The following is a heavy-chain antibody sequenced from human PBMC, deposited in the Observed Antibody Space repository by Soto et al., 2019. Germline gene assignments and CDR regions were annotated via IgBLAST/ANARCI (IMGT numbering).Heavy chain of an antibody. CDR2: ISYSGST. V-gene: IGHV4-59*01. Sequence: PSETLSLTCVVSGGSLSSYYWSWIRQPPGKGLEWIAYISYSGSTNYNPSLKSRVTISVDTSKNQFSLRLSSVTAADTAVYYCARSGYYFYAFDIWGQGTMVTVSS. J-gene: IGHJ3*02. CDR3: ARSGYYFYAFDI. CDR1: GGSLSSYY. D-gene: IGHD3-22*01.